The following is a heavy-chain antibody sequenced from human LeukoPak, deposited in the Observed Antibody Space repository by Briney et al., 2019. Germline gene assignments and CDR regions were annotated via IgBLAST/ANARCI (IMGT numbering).Heavy chain of an antibody. CDR3: ARDTGGYFDY. Sequence: SQTLSLTCTVSGGSISSSDYYWTWIRHHPGKGLEWIGYIYYSGSTYYNPSLKSRLSMSVDTSKNQFSLKLSSVTAADTALYYCARDTGGYFDYWGQGTLVTVSS. V-gene: IGHV4-31*03. J-gene: IGHJ4*02. CDR2: IYYSGST. CDR1: GGSISSSDYY. D-gene: IGHD3-10*01.